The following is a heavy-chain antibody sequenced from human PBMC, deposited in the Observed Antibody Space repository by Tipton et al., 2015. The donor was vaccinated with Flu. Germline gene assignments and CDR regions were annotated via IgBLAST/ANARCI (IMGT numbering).Heavy chain of an antibody. D-gene: IGHD2-21*01. Sequence: LRLSCTVSGGSISSYYWSWIRQPAGKGLEWIRRIYTSGSTNYNPSLKSRVTMSVDTSKNQFSLKLSSVTAADTAVYYCARDSGIVVVNLGYYYYGMDVWGQGTTVTVSS. CDR1: GGSISSYY. CDR2: IYTSGST. J-gene: IGHJ6*02. CDR3: ARDSGIVVVNLGYYYYGMDV. V-gene: IGHV4-4*07.